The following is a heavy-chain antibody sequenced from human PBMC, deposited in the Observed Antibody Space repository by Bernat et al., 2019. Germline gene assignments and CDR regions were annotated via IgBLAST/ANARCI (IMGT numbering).Heavy chain of an antibody. Sequence: EVQLLESGGGLVQPGGSLRLSCAASGFTFSSYAMSWVRQAPGKGLEWVSAISGSGGSTYYADSVKGSFTIYRDNSKNTLYLQMNSLRAEDTAVYYCAKGSGDYYGSGNPNYWGQGTLVTVSS. D-gene: IGHD3-10*01. CDR3: AKGSGDYYGSGNPNY. V-gene: IGHV3-23*01. J-gene: IGHJ4*02. CDR2: ISGSGGST. CDR1: GFTFSSYA.